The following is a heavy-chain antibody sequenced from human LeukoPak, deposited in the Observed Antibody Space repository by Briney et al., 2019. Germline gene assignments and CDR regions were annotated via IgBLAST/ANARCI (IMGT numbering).Heavy chain of an antibody. J-gene: IGHJ3*02. D-gene: IGHD2-2*01. Sequence: SETLSLTCTVSGGSISSYYWSWIRQPAGKGLEWIGRIYTSGSTNYNLSLKSRVTMSVDTSKNQFSLKLSSVTAADTAVYYCARDFSSIVVVPAGAFDIWGQGTMVTVSS. CDR3: ARDFSSIVVVPAGAFDI. CDR2: IYTSGST. CDR1: GGSISSYY. V-gene: IGHV4-4*07.